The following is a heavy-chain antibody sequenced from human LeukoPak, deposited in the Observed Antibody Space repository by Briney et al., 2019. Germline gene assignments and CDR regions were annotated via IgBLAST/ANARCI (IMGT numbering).Heavy chain of an antibody. J-gene: IGHJ3*02. CDR2: IYYSGTT. CDR3: ARDTHENHAFDI. V-gene: IGHV4-59*01. Sequence: SETLSLTCTISGGSISSSYWSWIRQPPGKGLEGIGYIYYSGTTNYNPALKSRVTISIDTSKNQFSLKQSSVTAADTAVYYCARDTHENHAFDIWGQGTMVTVSS. CDR1: GGSISSSY.